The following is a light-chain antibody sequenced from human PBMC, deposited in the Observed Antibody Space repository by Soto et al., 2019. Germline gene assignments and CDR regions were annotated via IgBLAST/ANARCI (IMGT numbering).Light chain of an antibody. V-gene: IGLV2-14*01. J-gene: IGLJ1*01. CDR1: SSDIGGYNF. CDR3: SSFRSGNNFV. CDR2: EVS. Sequence: ALTQPASVSGSPGQSITISCTGTSSDIGGYNFVSWYHQHPGKAPKLMIYEVSNRPSGVSDRFSGSKSGNTASLTISGLQAEDEADYYCSSFRSGNNFVFGTGTKVTVL.